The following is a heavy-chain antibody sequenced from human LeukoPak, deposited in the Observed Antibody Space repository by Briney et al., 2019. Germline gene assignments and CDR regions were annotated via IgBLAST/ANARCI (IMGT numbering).Heavy chain of an antibody. D-gene: IGHD3-3*01. CDR2: ISYDGSNK. J-gene: IGHJ4*02. Sequence: GGSLRLSCAASGFTFSSYTMHWVRQAPGKGLEWVAVISYDGSNKYYADSVKGRFTISRDNSKNTLYLQMNSLRAEDTAVYYCAITAANDFWSGYLPQFDYWGQGTLVTVSS. V-gene: IGHV3-30-3*01. CDR1: GFTFSSYT. CDR3: AITAANDFWSGYLPQFDY.